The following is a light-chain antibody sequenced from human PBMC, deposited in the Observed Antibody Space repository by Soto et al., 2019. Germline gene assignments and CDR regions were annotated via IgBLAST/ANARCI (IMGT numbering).Light chain of an antibody. CDR3: QHYNNWPIT. Sequence: EILLTQSPGTLSLSPGERATLSCRASQSVSSNLAWYQQKPGQAPRLLIYGASTRATGIPARFSGSGSGTEFTLTISSLQSEDFAVYYCQHYNNWPITFGQGTRLEIK. CDR1: QSVSSN. J-gene: IGKJ5*01. CDR2: GAS. V-gene: IGKV3-15*01.